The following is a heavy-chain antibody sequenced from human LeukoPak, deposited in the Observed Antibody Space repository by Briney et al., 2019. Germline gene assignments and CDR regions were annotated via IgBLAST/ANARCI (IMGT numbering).Heavy chain of an antibody. CDR2: ISYDGTNK. D-gene: IGHD3-10*01. J-gene: IGHJ3*02. CDR1: GFTLSSYG. CDR3: AKGAGDYYGSGSYLDAFDI. Sequence: GGSLRLSCAASGFTLSSYGMHWVRQAPGKGLEWVAVISYDGTNKYYADSVKGRFTISRDNSKNTLYLQMNSLRAEDTALYYCAKGAGDYYGSGSYLDAFDIWGQGTMVTVSS. V-gene: IGHV3-30*18.